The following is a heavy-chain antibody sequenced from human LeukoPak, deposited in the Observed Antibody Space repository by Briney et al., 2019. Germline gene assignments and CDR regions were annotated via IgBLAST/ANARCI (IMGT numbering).Heavy chain of an antibody. Sequence: GRSLRLSCAATGFTFKDYGMHWVRQPPGKGLEWVSSINWNGGGTDYADSVKGRFTFSRDNAKNSLYLQLSSLRPEDTALYYCAKHMRATNTYSFFGLDVWGQGTTVTVSS. D-gene: IGHD1-26*01. CDR2: INWNGGGT. J-gene: IGHJ6*02. CDR3: AKHMRATNTYSFFGLDV. CDR1: GFTFKDYG. V-gene: IGHV3-9*01.